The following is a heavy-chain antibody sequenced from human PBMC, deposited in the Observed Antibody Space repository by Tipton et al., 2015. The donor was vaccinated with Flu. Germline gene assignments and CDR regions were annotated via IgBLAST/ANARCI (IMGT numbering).Heavy chain of an antibody. CDR1: GDSISSRIYY. D-gene: IGHD5-12*01. V-gene: IGHV4-39*07. CDR2: IYYSGSR. CDR3: ARGRATPKYFDL. Sequence: TLSLTCTVSGDSISSRIYYWGWIRQPPGKRLEWLGTIYYSGSRYDSPSLKSRVTISVDTSKNQFSLRLNSVTAADTAVYYCARGRATPKYFDLWGRGTLVTVSS. J-gene: IGHJ2*01.